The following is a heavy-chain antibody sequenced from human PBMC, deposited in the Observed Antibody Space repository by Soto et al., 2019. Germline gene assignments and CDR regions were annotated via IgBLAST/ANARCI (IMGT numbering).Heavy chain of an antibody. V-gene: IGHV3-15*07. CDR1: GFSFSPAW. D-gene: IGHD6-13*01. J-gene: IGHJ6*02. CDR2: IKSKGGGGTA. Sequence: EVQLVESGGGLVTPGGSLTLSCAASGFSFSPAWMNWVRQAPGKGLEWVGLIKSKGGGGTADYAAPVKGRFIISRDDSKNTIYLQMYSLKPEDTALYYCIWQQDFYYGRAVWGQWTTVTVSS. CDR3: IWQQDFYYGRAV.